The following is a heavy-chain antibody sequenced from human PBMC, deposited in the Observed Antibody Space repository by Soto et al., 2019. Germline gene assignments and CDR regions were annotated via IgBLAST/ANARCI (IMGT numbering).Heavy chain of an antibody. CDR3: ARDNTGGDGYSDY. D-gene: IGHD7-27*01. CDR2: ISSSSSYI. V-gene: IGHV3-21*01. Sequence: GGSLRLSCAASGFTFSSYSMNWVRQAPGKGLEWVSSISSSSSYIYYADSVKGRFTISRDNAKNSLYLQMNSLRAEDTAVYYCARDNTGGDGYSDYWGQGTLVTVSS. J-gene: IGHJ4*02. CDR1: GFTFSSYS.